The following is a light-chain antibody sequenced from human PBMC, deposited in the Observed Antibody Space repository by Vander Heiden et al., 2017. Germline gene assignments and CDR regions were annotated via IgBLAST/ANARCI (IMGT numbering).Light chain of an antibody. CDR3: MIWHSSAVI. J-gene: IGLJ2*01. Sequence: QAVLTQPSSLSASPGASASLTCTLRSGINVGTYRIYWYQQKPGSPPQYLLRYKSDSDKQQGSGVPSRFSGSKDASANAGILLISGLQSEDEAYYYCMIWHSSAVIFGGGTKLTVL. CDR1: SGINVGTYR. CDR2: YKSDSDK. V-gene: IGLV5-45*03.